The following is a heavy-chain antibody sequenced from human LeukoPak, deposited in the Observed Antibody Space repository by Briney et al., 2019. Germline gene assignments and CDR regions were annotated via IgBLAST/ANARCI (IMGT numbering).Heavy chain of an antibody. J-gene: IGHJ5*02. CDR2: LYSGGAT. D-gene: IGHD1-1*01. V-gene: IGHV3-66*01. CDR1: GLSVSGIH. CDR3: ARGNGNVGGRLDP. Sequence: GGSLRLSCVASGLSVSGIHMNWVRQAPGKDLEWVSGLYSGGATYYADSMGGRFTISRDHSKNTLYLQMTNLRVDDTAIYYCARGNGNVGGRLDPWGQGIRVTVSS.